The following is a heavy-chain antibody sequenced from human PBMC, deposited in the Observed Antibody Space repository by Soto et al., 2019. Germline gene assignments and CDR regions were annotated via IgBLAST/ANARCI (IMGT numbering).Heavy chain of an antibody. CDR2: ISSSSTTI. V-gene: IGHV3-48*02. D-gene: IGHD2-15*01. CDR3: ATYCSDGSCYRPYYFQAMDV. J-gene: IGHJ6*02. Sequence: GSLRLSCAASGFTFSSYNMNWVRQAPGKGLEWISYISSSSTTIHYADSVKGRFTISRDNAKNSLYLQMNSLRDEDTAVYYCATYCSDGSCYRPYYFQAMDVWGQGTTVTVSS. CDR1: GFTFSSYN.